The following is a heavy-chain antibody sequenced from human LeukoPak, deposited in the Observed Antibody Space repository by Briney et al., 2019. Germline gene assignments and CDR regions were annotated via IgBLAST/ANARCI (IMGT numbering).Heavy chain of an antibody. CDR2: ISYDGSNK. CDR1: GFTFSSYG. J-gene: IGHJ6*02. CDR3: AKDHSPYDYDFWSGYLPSLYYYYGMDV. V-gene: IGHV3-30*18. Sequence: GRSLRLSCAASGFTFSSYGMHWVRQAPGKGLEWVAVISYDGSNKYYADSVKGRFTISRDNSKNTLYLQMNSLRAEDTAVYYCAKDHSPYDYDFWSGYLPSLYYYYGMDVWGQETTVTVSS. D-gene: IGHD3-3*01.